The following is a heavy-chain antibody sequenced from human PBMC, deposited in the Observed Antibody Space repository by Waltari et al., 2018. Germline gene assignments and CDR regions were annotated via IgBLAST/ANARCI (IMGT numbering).Heavy chain of an antibody. V-gene: IGHV3-23*01. CDR1: GLPFSPYA. Sequence: DVQLLESGGGVVQRGGSLRVACTASGLPFSPYAMAWVRQGLGQGLEGVSTSRGSGNDTYYADSVKGRFTISRDNSKNTVLLQMNMLRVEDTANYYCAKALGIMGFDCWGQGTLVAVAS. J-gene: IGHJ4*02. CDR3: AKALGIMGFDC. CDR2: SRGSGNDT. D-gene: IGHD3-16*01.